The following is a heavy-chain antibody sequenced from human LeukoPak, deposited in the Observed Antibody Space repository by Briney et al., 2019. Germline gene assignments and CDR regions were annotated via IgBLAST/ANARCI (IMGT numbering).Heavy chain of an antibody. Sequence: SVKVSCKASGGTFSSYTISWVRQAPGQGLEWMGRIIPILGIANYAQKFQGRVTITTDESTSTAYMELSSLRSEDTAVYYCARELEGDYYYYYYMDVWGKGTTVTVSS. J-gene: IGHJ6*03. CDR3: ARELEGDYYYYYYMDV. CDR2: IIPILGIA. D-gene: IGHD1-1*01. V-gene: IGHV1-69*16. CDR1: GGTFSSYT.